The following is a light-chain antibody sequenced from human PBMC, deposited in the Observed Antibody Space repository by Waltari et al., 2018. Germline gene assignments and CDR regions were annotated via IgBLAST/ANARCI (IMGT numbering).Light chain of an antibody. V-gene: IGKV6-21*02. CDR3: HQSNILPRT. J-gene: IGKJ2*01. Sequence: EIVLTQSPDFQSVTPKEKVTITCRASQSMGGSLHWYQQKPDQSPRLLVKYASQSISGVPSRFSGSGYGTDFTLTINSLETEDAATYYCHQSNILPRTFGRGTKLEIK. CDR2: YAS. CDR1: QSMGGS.